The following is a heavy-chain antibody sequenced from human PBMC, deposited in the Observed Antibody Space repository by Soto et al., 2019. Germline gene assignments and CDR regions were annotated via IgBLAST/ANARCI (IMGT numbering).Heavy chain of an antibody. J-gene: IGHJ2*01. CDR2: IFDTGKT. CDR1: GGSLSTGGCS. V-gene: IGHV4-30-2*01. Sequence: QVQLQESGSGLVKPSQTLSLTCAVSGGSLSTGGCSWSWVRLPPGRALEWIGYIFDTGKTYYSASLKSRVTMSVDRAQNQFFLRLNSVPAADTAIYLSACLDGYNRYFDLWGRGTLVTVSS. CDR3: ACLDGYNRYFDL. D-gene: IGHD5-12*01.